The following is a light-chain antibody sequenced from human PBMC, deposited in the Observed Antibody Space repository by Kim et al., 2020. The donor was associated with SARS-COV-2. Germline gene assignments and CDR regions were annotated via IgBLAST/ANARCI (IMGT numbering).Light chain of an antibody. V-gene: IGKV3-20*01. Sequence: EIVLTQSPGTLSLSPGERATLSCRASQSTSNSDLAWYQQRPGQPPRLLISGASSRATGIPDRFSGSGSGTDFTLTISRLEPEDFAVYYCQLYGDSPPYTFGRGTKLEIK. CDR2: GAS. CDR1: QSTSNSD. J-gene: IGKJ2*01. CDR3: QLYGDSPPYT.